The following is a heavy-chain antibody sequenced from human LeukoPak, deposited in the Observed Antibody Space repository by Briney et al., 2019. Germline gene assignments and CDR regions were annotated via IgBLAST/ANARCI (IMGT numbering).Heavy chain of an antibody. CDR2: ISWNSGSI. D-gene: IGHD7-27*01. V-gene: IGHV3-9*01. CDR1: GFTFDDYA. J-gene: IGHJ4*02. Sequence: GGSLRLSCAASGFTFDDYAMHWVRQAPGKGLEWVSGISWNSGSIGYADSVKGRFTISRDDAKNSLYLQMNSLRAEDTAMYYCARLTAYYFDYWGQGTLVPVSS. CDR3: ARLTAYYFDY.